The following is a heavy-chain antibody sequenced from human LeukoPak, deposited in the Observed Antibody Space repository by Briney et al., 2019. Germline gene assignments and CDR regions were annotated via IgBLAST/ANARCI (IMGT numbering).Heavy chain of an antibody. J-gene: IGHJ6*03. CDR2: IYYSGST. CDR3: ARGVVPAATYYYYYMDV. CDR1: SGSISGFH. Sequence: SETLSLTCTVSSGSISGFHWSWIRQPPGKGLEWIGYIYYSGSTSYNPSLKSRVTISVDTSKNQFSLKLSSVTAADTAVYYCARGVVPAATYYYYYMDVWGKGTTVTVSS. V-gene: IGHV4-59*12. D-gene: IGHD2-2*01.